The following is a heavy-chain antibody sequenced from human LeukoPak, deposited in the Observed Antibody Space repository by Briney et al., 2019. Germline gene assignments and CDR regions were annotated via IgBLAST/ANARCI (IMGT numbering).Heavy chain of an antibody. J-gene: IGHJ4*02. Sequence: ASETLSLTCSVSGGSFSSYYWSWIRQPPGKGLEWIAYIYYTGSTDYNPSLKSRVTISVDTSKNQFSLKLSSVTAADTAVYYCARASGGSYLLDYWGQGTLVTVSS. CDR2: IYYTGST. D-gene: IGHD2-15*01. CDR1: GGSFSSYY. V-gene: IGHV4-59*01. CDR3: ARASGGSYLLDY.